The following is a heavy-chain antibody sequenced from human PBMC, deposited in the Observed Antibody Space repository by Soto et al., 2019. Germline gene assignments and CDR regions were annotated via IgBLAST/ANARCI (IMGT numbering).Heavy chain of an antibody. V-gene: IGHV3-11*01. CDR3: ASPVVVAATISDAFDI. CDR2: ISSSGSTI. CDR1: GFTFSDYY. D-gene: IGHD2-15*01. J-gene: IGHJ3*02. Sequence: GGSLRLSCAASGFTFSDYYMSWIRQAPGKGLEWVSYISSSGSTIYYADSVKGRFTISRDNAKNSLYLQMNSLRAEDTAVYYCASPVVVAATISDAFDIWGQGTMVTVSS.